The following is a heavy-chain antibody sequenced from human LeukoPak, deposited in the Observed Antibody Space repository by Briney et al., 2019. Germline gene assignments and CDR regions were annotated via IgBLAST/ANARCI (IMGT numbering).Heavy chain of an antibody. D-gene: IGHD4-23*01. V-gene: IGHV4-34*01. CDR1: GGSFSGYY. CDR3: ARCDRYGGNTEFLFDY. Sequence: PSETLSLTCAVYGGSFSGYYWSWIRQPPGKGLEWIGEINHSGSTNYNPSLKSRVTMSVDTSKNQFSLKLSSVTAADTAVYYCARCDRYGGNTEFLFDYWGQGTLVTVSS. J-gene: IGHJ4*02. CDR2: INHSGST.